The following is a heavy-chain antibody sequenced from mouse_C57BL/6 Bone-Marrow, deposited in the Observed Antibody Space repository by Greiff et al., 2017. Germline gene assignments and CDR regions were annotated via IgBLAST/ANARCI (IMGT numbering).Heavy chain of an antibody. V-gene: IGHV5-9-1*02. CDR3: TRVYYGSSYYARDY. Sequence: EVQLVESGAGLVKPGGSLKLSCAASGFTFSSYAMSWVRQTPEKRLAWVAYISRGGDYIYYADTVKGRFTISRDNARNTLYLQMSIQKSEDTAMYYCTRVYYGSSYYARDYWGQGTTVTVSS. J-gene: IGHJ4*01. CDR1: GFTFSSYA. D-gene: IGHD1-1*01. CDR2: ISRGGDYI.